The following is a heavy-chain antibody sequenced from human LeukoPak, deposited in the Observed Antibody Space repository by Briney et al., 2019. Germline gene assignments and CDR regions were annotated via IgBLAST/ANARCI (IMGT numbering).Heavy chain of an antibody. D-gene: IGHD3-10*01. CDR3: ARDRGYQGYYYVDV. Sequence: GGSLRLSCAASGFTFSSYSMNWVRQAPGKGLEWVSYISSSSTIYYADSVKGRFTISRDNAKNSLYLQMNSLRAEDTAVYYCARDRGYQGYYYVDVWGKGTTVTVSS. CDR2: ISSSSTI. CDR1: GFTFSSYS. J-gene: IGHJ6*03. V-gene: IGHV3-48*01.